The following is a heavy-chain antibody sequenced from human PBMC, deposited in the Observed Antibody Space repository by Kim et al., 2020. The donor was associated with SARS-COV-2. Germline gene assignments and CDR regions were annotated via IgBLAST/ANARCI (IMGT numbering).Heavy chain of an antibody. CDR2: IKQDGSEK. CDR1: GFTFSSYW. CDR3: ARAPVAGTRAFDY. J-gene: IGHJ4*02. Sequence: GGSLRLSCAASGFTFSSYWMSWVRQAPGKGLEWVANIKQDGSEKYYVDSVKGRFTISRDNAKNSLYLQMNSLRAEDTAVYYCARAPVAGTRAFDYWGQGTLVTVSS. D-gene: IGHD6-19*01. V-gene: IGHV3-7*01.